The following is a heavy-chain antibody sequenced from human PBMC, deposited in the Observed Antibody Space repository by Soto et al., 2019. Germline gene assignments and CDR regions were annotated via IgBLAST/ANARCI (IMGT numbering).Heavy chain of an antibody. D-gene: IGHD2-2*01. Sequence: GGSLRLSCAASGFTFSSYSMNWVRQAPGKGLEWVSSISSSSSYIYYADSVKGRFTISRDNAKNSLYLQMNSLRAEDTAVYYCARDPKGICSSTSCYASWYYGMDVWGQGTTVTVSS. CDR2: ISSSSSYI. V-gene: IGHV3-21*01. CDR3: ARDPKGICSSTSCYASWYYGMDV. CDR1: GFTFSSYS. J-gene: IGHJ6*02.